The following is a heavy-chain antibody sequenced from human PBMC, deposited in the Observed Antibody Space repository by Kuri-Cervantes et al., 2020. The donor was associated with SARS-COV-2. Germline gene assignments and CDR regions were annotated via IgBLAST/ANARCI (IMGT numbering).Heavy chain of an antibody. D-gene: IGHD5-18*01. V-gene: IGHV4-59*11. CDR3: ARDLNGQLWSTGLGY. Sequence: SETLSLTFTVSGGSISDHYWSWIRQSPGKGLEWIGYIYDSGTTNYNPSLKSRVTVSVDKSKNHFSLRLSSVTAADTAVYYCARDLNGQLWSTGLGYWGQGTLVTVSS. CDR2: IYDSGTT. CDR1: GGSISDHY. J-gene: IGHJ4*02.